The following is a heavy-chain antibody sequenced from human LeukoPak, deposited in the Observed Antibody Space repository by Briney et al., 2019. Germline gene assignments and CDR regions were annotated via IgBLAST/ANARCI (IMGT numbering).Heavy chain of an antibody. CDR3: AKPAGGYYDSSGYYGSDAFDI. J-gene: IGHJ3*02. CDR1: GFTFSSYG. CDR2: ISGSGGST. D-gene: IGHD3-22*01. Sequence: GGSLRLSCAASGFTFSSYGMSWVRQAPGKGLEWVSAISGSGGSTYYADSVKGRFTISRDNSKNTLYLQMNSLRAEDTAVYYCAKPAGGYYDSSGYYGSDAFDIWGQGTMVTVSS. V-gene: IGHV3-23*01.